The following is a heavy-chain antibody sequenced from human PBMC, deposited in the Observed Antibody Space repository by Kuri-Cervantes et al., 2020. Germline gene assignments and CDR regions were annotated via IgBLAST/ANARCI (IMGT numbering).Heavy chain of an antibody. CDR1: GFTFSSYA. CDR2: ISGSGGST. J-gene: IGHJ2*01. D-gene: IGHD3-10*01. V-gene: IGHV3-23*01. Sequence: LSLTCAASGFTFSSYAMSWVRQAPGKGLEWVSAISGSGGSTYYADSAKGRFTISRDNSKNTLYLQMNSLKTEDTAVYYCTTERDVLLWFGASGWYFDLWGRGTLVTVSS. CDR3: TTERDVLLWFGASGWYFDL.